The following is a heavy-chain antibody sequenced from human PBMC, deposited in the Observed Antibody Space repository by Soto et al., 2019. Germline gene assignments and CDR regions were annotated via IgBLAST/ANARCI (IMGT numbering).Heavy chain of an antibody. Sequence: ASVKVSCKASGYTFSSYYMHWVRQAPGQGLEWMGIINPSGYSTSYAQKFQGRVTMTRDTSTSTVYMELSSLRSEDTAMYYCARGVRITAASTDYYFDYWGQGTLVTVSS. CDR2: INPSGYST. D-gene: IGHD6-13*01. CDR1: GYTFSSYY. V-gene: IGHV1-46*01. J-gene: IGHJ4*02. CDR3: ARGVRITAASTDYYFDY.